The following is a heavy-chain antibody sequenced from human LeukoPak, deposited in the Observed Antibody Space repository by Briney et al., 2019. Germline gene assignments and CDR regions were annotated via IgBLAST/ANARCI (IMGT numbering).Heavy chain of an antibody. CDR1: GGTFSSYT. Sequence: SVKVSCKASGGTFSSYTISWVRQAPGQGLEWMGRIIPILGIANYAQKFQGRVTITADKSTSTAYMELSSLRSEDTAVYYCAGEVAGYNQHFDYWGQGTLVTVSS. J-gene: IGHJ4*02. CDR3: AGEVAGYNQHFDY. CDR2: IIPILGIA. V-gene: IGHV1-69*04. D-gene: IGHD5-24*01.